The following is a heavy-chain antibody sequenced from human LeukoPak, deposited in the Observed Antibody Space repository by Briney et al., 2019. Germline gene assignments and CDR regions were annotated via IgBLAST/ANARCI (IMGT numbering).Heavy chain of an antibody. Sequence: SETLSLTCTVSGGSISNYYWSWIRQPPGKGLEWIGYIYYSGTTRYNPSLKSRVTISVDTSKNQFSLKLSSVTAADTAVYYCARGPDDFDYWGQGTLVTVSS. D-gene: IGHD5-24*01. CDR3: ARGPDDFDY. CDR2: IYYSGTT. J-gene: IGHJ4*02. CDR1: GGSISNYY. V-gene: IGHV4-59*01.